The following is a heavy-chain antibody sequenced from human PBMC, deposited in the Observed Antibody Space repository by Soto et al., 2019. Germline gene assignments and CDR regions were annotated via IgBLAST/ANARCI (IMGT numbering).Heavy chain of an antibody. J-gene: IGHJ4*02. CDR1: GFTFSSYA. D-gene: IGHD6-19*01. CDR2: ISGSGGST. Sequence: EVHLLESGGGLVQPGGSLRLSCAASGFTFSSYAMSWVRQAPGKGLEWVSAISGSGGSTYYADSVKGRFTISRDNSKNTLYLQMNSLRAEDTAVYYCAKGNGYSSGWYDYWGQGNLVTVSS. V-gene: IGHV3-23*01. CDR3: AKGNGYSSGWYDY.